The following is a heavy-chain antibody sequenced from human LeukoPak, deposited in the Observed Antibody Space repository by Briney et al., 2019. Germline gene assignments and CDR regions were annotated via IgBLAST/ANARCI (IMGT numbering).Heavy chain of an antibody. CDR1: GGAFSGNY. CDR3: ARHKQWLGPDY. D-gene: IGHD6-19*01. Sequence: SETLSLTCPVYGGAFSGNYWSCIRPPPGRGLEWIGDINHSGSTNYNPSLKSRVTISVDPSKHQFSLKLRSVTAADPAVYHFARHKQWLGPDYWGPGNLVTASS. V-gene: IGHV4-34*01. J-gene: IGHJ4*02. CDR2: INHSGST.